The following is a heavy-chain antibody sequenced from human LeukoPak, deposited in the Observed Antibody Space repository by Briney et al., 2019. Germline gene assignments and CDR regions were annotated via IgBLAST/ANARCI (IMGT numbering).Heavy chain of an antibody. CDR3: ARAGYCSSTSCSKYYFDY. V-gene: IGHV3-30*01. J-gene: IGHJ4*02. Sequence: PGRSLRLSCAASGFTFSSYAMHWVRQAPGKGLEWVAVISYDGSNKYHADSVKGRFTISRDNSKNTLYLQMNSLRAEDTAVYYCARAGYCSSTSCSKYYFDYWGQGTLVTVSS. D-gene: IGHD2-2*01. CDR2: ISYDGSNK. CDR1: GFTFSSYA.